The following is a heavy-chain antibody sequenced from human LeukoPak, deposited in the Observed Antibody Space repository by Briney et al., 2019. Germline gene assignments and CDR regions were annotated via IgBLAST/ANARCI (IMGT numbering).Heavy chain of an antibody. Sequence: KPSETLSLTCAVYGGSFSGYYWSWIRQPPGKGLEWIGEINHSGSTNYNPSLKSRVTISVDTSKNQFSLKLSSVTAADTAVYYCARHRNLSGFDYWGQGTLVTVSS. CDR3: ARHRNLSGFDY. D-gene: IGHD3-10*01. CDR1: GGSFSGYY. CDR2: INHSGST. V-gene: IGHV4-34*01. J-gene: IGHJ4*02.